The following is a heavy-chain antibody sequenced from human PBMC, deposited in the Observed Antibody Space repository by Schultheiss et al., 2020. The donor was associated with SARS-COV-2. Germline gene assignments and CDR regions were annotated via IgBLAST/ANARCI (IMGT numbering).Heavy chain of an antibody. CDR3: ASMTRDSSSWLDY. Sequence: SETLSLTCTVSNGSITSGDYYWSWIRQPPGKGLECIAYIHHSGSTTYNPSLKSRVTISVDKSKNQFSLKLSSVTAADTAVYYCASMTRDSSSWLDYWGQGTLVTVSS. J-gene: IGHJ4*02. CDR1: NGSITSGDYY. D-gene: IGHD6-13*01. V-gene: IGHV4-61*05. CDR2: IHHSGST.